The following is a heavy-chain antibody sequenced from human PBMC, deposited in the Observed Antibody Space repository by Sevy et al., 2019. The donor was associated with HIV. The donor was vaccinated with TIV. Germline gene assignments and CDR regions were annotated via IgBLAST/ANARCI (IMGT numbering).Heavy chain of an antibody. V-gene: IGHV3-30-3*01. CDR1: GFTFSSYA. Sequence: GGSLRLSCAASGFTFSSYAMHWVRQAPGKGLEWVAVISYDGSNKYYADSVKGRFTISRDNSKNTLYLQMNSLRAEDTAVYYCALERLSSDVAEYFQNWGQGTPVTVSS. CDR2: ISYDGSNK. D-gene: IGHD1-1*01. J-gene: IGHJ1*01. CDR3: ALERLSSDVAEYFQN.